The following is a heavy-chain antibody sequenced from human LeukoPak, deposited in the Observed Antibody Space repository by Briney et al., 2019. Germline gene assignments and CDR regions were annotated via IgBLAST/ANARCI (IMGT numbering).Heavy chain of an antibody. Sequence: ASVIVSSTASGYTSTVEYMKWVRQAPGQGIDWMGWINPNRGGTNYAQKFQGRGTMTRATSISTAYMELSRLRSDDTAVYYCARDYYGTGSSFMDVWGRGTTVTISS. J-gene: IGHJ6*03. CDR2: INPNRGGT. V-gene: IGHV1-2*02. CDR3: ARDYYGTGSSFMDV. D-gene: IGHD3-10*01. CDR1: GYTSTVEY.